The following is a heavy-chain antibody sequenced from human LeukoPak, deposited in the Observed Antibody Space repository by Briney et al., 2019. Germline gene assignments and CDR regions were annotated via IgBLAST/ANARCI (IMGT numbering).Heavy chain of an antibody. V-gene: IGHV3-30*19. CDR2: ISYDGSNK. J-gene: IGHJ3*02. CDR1: GLTFSTYG. Sequence: SGGSLRLSCAASGLTFSTYGMHWVRQAPGKGLEWVAIISYDGSNKNYADSVKGRFTISRDNSKNTLYLQMDSLRPDDTAVYYCARKKSAGADDPFEIWGQGTMVTVSS. CDR3: ARKKSAGADDPFEI.